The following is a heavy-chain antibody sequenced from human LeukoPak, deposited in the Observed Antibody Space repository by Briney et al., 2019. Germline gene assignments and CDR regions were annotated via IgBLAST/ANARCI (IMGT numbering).Heavy chain of an antibody. CDR2: INHSGST. D-gene: IGHD4-17*01. V-gene: IGHV4-4*02. CDR1: GGSISSSNW. Sequence: SETLSLTCAVSGGSISSSNWWSWVRQPPGKGLEWIGEINHSGSTNYNPSLKSRVTISVDTSKNQFSLKLSSVTAADTAVYYCARQGNMTTVTGGLGFDYWGQGTLVTVSS. J-gene: IGHJ4*02. CDR3: ARQGNMTTVTGGLGFDY.